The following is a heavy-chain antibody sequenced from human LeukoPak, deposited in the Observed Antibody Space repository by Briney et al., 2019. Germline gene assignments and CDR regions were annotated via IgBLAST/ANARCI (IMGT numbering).Heavy chain of an antibody. CDR3: AREYCSGGSCWHYYYYGMDV. J-gene: IGHJ6*02. CDR2: ISAYNGNT. CDR1: GYTFTSYG. V-gene: IGHV1-18*01. D-gene: IGHD2-15*01. Sequence: ASVKVSCKASGYTFTSYGICWVRQAPGQGLEWMGWISAYNGNTNYAQKLQGRVTMTTDTSTSTAYMELRSLRSDDTAVYYCAREYCSGGSCWHYYYYGMDVWGQGTTVTVSS.